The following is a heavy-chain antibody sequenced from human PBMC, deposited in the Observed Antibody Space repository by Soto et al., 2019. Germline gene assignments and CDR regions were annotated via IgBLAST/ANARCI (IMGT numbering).Heavy chain of an antibody. J-gene: IGHJ4*02. V-gene: IGHV3-23*01. CDR2: ISGSGGST. Sequence: GGSLRLSCAASGFTFSSYAMSWVRQAPGKGLGWVSAISGSGGSTYYADSVKGRFTISRDNSKNTLYPQMNSLRAEDTAVYYCAKDRGRYYYDSSGQDYWGQGTLVTVSS. D-gene: IGHD3-22*01. CDR3: AKDRGRYYYDSSGQDY. CDR1: GFTFSSYA.